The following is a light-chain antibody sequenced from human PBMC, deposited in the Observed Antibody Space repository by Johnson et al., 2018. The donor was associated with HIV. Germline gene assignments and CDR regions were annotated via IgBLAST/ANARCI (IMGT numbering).Light chain of an antibody. CDR3: GTRDSSLSAGRYV. CDR2: DNN. V-gene: IGLV1-51*01. J-gene: IGLJ1*01. CDR1: RSNIGNNY. Sequence: QSALTQPPSVYAAPGQRVTISCSGGRSNIGNNYVSWYQQFPGAAPKLLIYDNNRRPSGVPDRFSGSKSGTSATLGITGLQTGDEADYYCGTRDSSLSAGRYVFGTGTKVTVL.